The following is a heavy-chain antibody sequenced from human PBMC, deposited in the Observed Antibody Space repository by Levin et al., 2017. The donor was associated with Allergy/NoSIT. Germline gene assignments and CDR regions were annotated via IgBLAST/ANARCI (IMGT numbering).Heavy chain of an antibody. CDR3: ARDGEAPSIYYDC. V-gene: IGHV3-7*01. Sequence: ASVKVSCAASGFAFSSHWMSWVRQAPGKGLEWVANINQDGSQKYHVDSVKGRFTISRDNAKNSLYLQMNTLRAEDTAVYYCARDGEAPSIYYDCWGQGTLVSVSS. CDR2: INQDGSQK. CDR1: GFAFSSHW. D-gene: IGHD3-10*01. J-gene: IGHJ4*02.